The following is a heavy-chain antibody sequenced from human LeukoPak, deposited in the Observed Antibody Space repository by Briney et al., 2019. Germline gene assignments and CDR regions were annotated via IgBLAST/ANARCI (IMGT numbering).Heavy chain of an antibody. CDR1: GGSISSGGYY. V-gene: IGHV4-31*03. D-gene: IGHD1-26*01. CDR2: IYYSGST. J-gene: IGHJ4*02. CDR3: ARVLVGATGVPYFDY. Sequence: SETLSLTCTVSGGSISSGGYYWSWIRQHPGKGLEWIGYIYYSGSTYYNPPLKSRVTISVDTSKNQFSLKLSSVTAADTAVYYCARVLVGATGVPYFDYWGQGTLVTVSS.